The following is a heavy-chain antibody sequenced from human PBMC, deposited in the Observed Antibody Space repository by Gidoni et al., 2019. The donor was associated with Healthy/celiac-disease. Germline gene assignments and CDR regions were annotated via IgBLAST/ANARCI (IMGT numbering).Heavy chain of an antibody. D-gene: IGHD6-13*01. Sequence: QVQLVESGGGVVQPGRSLRLSCAASGVTVSSYGMHWVRQAPGTGLEWVAVIWYDGSNKYYADSVKGRFTISRDNSKNTLYLQMNSLRAEDTAVYYCARVTAAAGFFDYWGQGTLVTVSS. CDR3: ARVTAAAGFFDY. CDR2: IWYDGSNK. V-gene: IGHV3-33*01. CDR1: GVTVSSYG. J-gene: IGHJ4*02.